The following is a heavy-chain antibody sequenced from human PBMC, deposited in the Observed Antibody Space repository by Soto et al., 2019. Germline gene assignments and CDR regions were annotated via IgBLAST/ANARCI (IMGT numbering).Heavy chain of an antibody. CDR2: IRSKANSYAT. CDR3: TSHSPVDILRK. J-gene: IGHJ2*01. Sequence: PGGSLRLSCEASGFTFSGSAMHWVRQASGKGLEWVGRIRSKANSYATAYAASVNGRFSISRDESKNTAYLPMNSLKTEDTAVYYCTSHSPVDILRKWGRVTQLAVSS. CDR1: GFTFSGSA. D-gene: IGHD2-8*01. V-gene: IGHV3-73*01.